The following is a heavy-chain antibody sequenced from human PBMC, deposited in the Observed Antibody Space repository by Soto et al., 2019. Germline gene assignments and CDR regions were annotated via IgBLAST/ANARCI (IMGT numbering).Heavy chain of an antibody. Sequence: QVQLVESGGGVVQPGRSLRLSCAASGFIFSSYAMHWVRQAPGKGLEGVAVISYDGSKKYYADSVKGRSTISRDDSKNTLYLQMNSQRAEDTAVYYVARAPHGMDVWGQGTTVTVSS. CDR3: ARAPHGMDV. V-gene: IGHV3-30-3*01. J-gene: IGHJ6*02. CDR1: GFIFSSYA. CDR2: ISYDGSKK.